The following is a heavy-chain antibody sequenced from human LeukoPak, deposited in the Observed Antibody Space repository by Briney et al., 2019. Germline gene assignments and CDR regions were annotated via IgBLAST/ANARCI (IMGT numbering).Heavy chain of an antibody. CDR3: ARQQADSSSVAFDI. Sequence: ETLSLTCTVSGGSISSSSYYWGWIRQPPGKGLEWIESIYYSGSTYYNPSLKSRVTISVDTSKNQFSLKLSSVTAADTAVYYCARQQADSSSVAFDIWGQGTMVTVSS. J-gene: IGHJ3*02. D-gene: IGHD3-22*01. V-gene: IGHV4-39*01. CDR1: GGSISSSSYY. CDR2: IYYSGST.